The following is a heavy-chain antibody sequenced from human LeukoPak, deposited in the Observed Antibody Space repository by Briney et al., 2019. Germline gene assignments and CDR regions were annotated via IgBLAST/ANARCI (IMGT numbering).Heavy chain of an antibody. CDR2: IYYSGST. Sequence: SETLSLTCTVSGGSISSGDYYWSWIRQPPGKGLEWIGYIYYSGSTYYNPSLKSRVTISVDTSKNQFSLKLSSVTAADTAVYYCARWHQGDSQPLDYWGQGTLVTVSS. CDR1: GGSISSGDYY. CDR3: ARWHQGDSQPLDY. V-gene: IGHV4-30-4*01. D-gene: IGHD2-21*02. J-gene: IGHJ4*02.